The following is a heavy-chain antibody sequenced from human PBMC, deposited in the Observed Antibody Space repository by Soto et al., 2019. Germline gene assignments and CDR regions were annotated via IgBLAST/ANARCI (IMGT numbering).Heavy chain of an antibody. J-gene: IGHJ4*02. D-gene: IGHD3-10*01. CDR2: IRAFNGNT. CDR1: NYMFGSYG. Sequence: QVQLVQSGAEVKRPGASVKVSCKASNYMFGSYGITWVRQAPGQGPEWMGWIRAFNGNTKYPQNLQGRVTMTTDTSTATAYMELRALRSDDSAMYFCARDGGYGAGSYLDYWGQGTLVTVSS. CDR3: ARDGGYGAGSYLDY. V-gene: IGHV1-18*04.